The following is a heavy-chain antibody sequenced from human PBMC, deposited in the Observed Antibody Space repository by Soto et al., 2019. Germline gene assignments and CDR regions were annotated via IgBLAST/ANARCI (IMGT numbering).Heavy chain of an antibody. Sequence: QVQLQESGPGLVKPSQTLSLTCTVSGGSISSGGYYWSWIRQHPGKGLEWIGYIYYSGSTYYNPSLKRRVTISVDTSKNQFSLKLSSVTAADTAVYYCARSRQLEASTAFDIWGQGTMVTVSS. J-gene: IGHJ3*02. D-gene: IGHD6-13*01. CDR3: ARSRQLEASTAFDI. V-gene: IGHV4-31*03. CDR1: GGSISSGGYY. CDR2: IYYSGST.